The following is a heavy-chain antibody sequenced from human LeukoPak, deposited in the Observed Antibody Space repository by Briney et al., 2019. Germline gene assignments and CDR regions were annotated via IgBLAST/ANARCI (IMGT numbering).Heavy chain of an antibody. CDR3: ARDLMWAPDY. J-gene: IGHJ4*02. V-gene: IGHV1-46*01. CDR2: INPSGGST. D-gene: IGHD1-26*01. Sequence: ASVKVSCKASGYTFTSYYMHWVRQAPGQGLEWMGIINPSGGSTSYAQKLQGRVTMTTDTSTSTAYMELRSLRSDDTAVYYCARDLMWAPDYWGQGTLVTVSS. CDR1: GYTFTSYY.